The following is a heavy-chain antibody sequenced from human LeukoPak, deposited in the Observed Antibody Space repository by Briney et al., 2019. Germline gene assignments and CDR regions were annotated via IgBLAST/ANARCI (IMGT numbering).Heavy chain of an antibody. CDR2: IYSGGST. J-gene: IGHJ4*02. CDR3: ARQLNSYGELDY. CDR1: GFTFSSYA. D-gene: IGHD5-18*01. V-gene: IGHV3-66*04. Sequence: PGGSLRLSCAASGFTFSSYAMSWVRQAPGKGLEWVSVIYSGGSTYYADSVKGRFTISRDNSKNTLYLQMNSLRAEDTAVYYCARQLNSYGELDYWGQGTLVTVSS.